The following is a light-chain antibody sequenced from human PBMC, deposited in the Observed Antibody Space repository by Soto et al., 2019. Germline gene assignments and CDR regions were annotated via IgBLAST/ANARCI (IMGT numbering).Light chain of an antibody. CDR2: AAS. V-gene: IGKV1-8*01. CDR3: QHYYSYPHT. Sequence: IRMTQSPSSFSASTGDRVTITCRASQGISSYLAWYQQKPGKAPKLLIYAASTLQSGVPSRFSGSGSGTDFNLTISCLQSEDFATYYCQHYYSYPHTFGQGTKVEIK. J-gene: IGKJ1*01. CDR1: QGISSY.